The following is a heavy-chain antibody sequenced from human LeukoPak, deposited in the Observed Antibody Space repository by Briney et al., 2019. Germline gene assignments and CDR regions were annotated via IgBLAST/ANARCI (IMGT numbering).Heavy chain of an antibody. D-gene: IGHD5-18*01. J-gene: IGHJ4*02. Sequence: ASVKVSCKASGYTFSDYNIHWVRQAPGQGLEWVGRIISNSGGTNYAQNFQDRVTMTRDTSISTAFTELRRLRSDDTAVYYCARGHNYGYEYWGQGTLVTVSS. CDR3: ARGHNYGYEY. V-gene: IGHV1-2*06. CDR2: IISNSGGT. CDR1: GYTFSDYN.